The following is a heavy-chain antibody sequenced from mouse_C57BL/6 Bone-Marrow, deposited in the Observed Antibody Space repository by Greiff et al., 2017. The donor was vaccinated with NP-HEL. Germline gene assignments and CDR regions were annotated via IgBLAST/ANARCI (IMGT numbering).Heavy chain of an antibody. CDR3: ARVVYYGSSWYFDV. CDR2: IDPSDSYT. V-gene: IGHV1-59*01. D-gene: IGHD1-1*01. CDR1: GYTFTSYW. Sequence: QVQLQQPGAELVRPGTSVKLSCKASGYTFTSYWMHWVKQRPGQGLEWIGVIDPSDSYTNYNQKFKGKATLTVDTSSSTAYMQLSSLQSEDSAVYYCARVVYYGSSWYFDVWCTGTTVTVSS. J-gene: IGHJ1*03.